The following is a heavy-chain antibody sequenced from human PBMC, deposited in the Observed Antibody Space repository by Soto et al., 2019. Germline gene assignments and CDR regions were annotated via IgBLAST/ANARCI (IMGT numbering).Heavy chain of an antibody. D-gene: IGHD6-13*01. J-gene: IGHJ5*02. V-gene: IGHV1-18*01. CDR3: ARAIPSRDPPLGFDP. CDR2: ISAYNGNT. CDR1: GYTFTSYG. Sequence: GASVKVSCKASGYTFTSYGISWVRQAPGQGLEWMGWISAYNGNTSYAQKLQGRVTMTTDTSTSTAYMELRSLRSDDTAVYYCARAIPSRDPPLGFDPWGQGILVTVSS.